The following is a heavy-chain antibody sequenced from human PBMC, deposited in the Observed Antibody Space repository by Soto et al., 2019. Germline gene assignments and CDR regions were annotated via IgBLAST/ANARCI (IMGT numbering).Heavy chain of an antibody. CDR2: ISSSSSHT. J-gene: IGHJ4*02. Sequence: QVQLVESGGGLVKPGGSLRLSCAASRFTFSDYYMSWTRQAPGKGLEWVSHISSSSSHTNYADSVKGRFTISRDNAKNSLYLQMNSLRAEDTAVYYCARGGGSAQLWFGELLPFDYWGQGTLVTVSS. CDR1: RFTFSDYY. D-gene: IGHD3-10*01. CDR3: ARGGGSAQLWFGELLPFDY. V-gene: IGHV3-11*05.